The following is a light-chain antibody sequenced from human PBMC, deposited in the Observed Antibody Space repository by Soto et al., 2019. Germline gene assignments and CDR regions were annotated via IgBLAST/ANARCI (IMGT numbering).Light chain of an antibody. J-gene: IGKJ2*01. CDR2: DAS. V-gene: IGKV3-15*01. CDR1: QSVGDK. Sequence: EIVMTQSPATLSVSPGEGATLSCRASQSVGDKLAWYQQKPGQGPRLLIYDASTRATGVPARFSGSGSGTEFTLTISSLQSEDIAVYYCQQYNNWPPMYTFGQGTKLEIK. CDR3: QQYNNWPPMYT.